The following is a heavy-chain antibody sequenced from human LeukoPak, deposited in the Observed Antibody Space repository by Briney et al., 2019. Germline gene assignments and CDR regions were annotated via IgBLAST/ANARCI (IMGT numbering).Heavy chain of an antibody. CDR3: ARDLGAQTMVFFDP. Sequence: GASVKVSCKAFGYTFTSYYIHWVRQAPGQGLEWMGIINPSGGGTNYAQKFQARVTMTRDTSTSTVYMELSSLRSEDTAVYYCARDLGAQTMVFFDPWGQGTLVTVSS. D-gene: IGHD4/OR15-4a*01. CDR2: INPSGGGT. CDR1: GYTFTSYY. V-gene: IGHV1-46*01. J-gene: IGHJ5*02.